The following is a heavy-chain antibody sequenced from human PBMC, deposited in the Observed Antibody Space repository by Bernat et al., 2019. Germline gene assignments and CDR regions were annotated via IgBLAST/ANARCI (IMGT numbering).Heavy chain of an antibody. CDR3: ARSRVRVTNLYYGMDV. CDR2: IYTSGST. V-gene: IGHV4-4*07. Sequence: QVQLQESGPGLVKPSETLSLTCTVSGGSISSYYWSWIQQPAGKGLEWIGRIYTSGSTNYNPSLKSRVTMSVDTSKNQFSLKLSSVTAADTAVYYCARSRVRVTNLYYGMDVWGQGTTVTVSS. CDR1: GGSISSYY. J-gene: IGHJ6*02. D-gene: IGHD3-3*01.